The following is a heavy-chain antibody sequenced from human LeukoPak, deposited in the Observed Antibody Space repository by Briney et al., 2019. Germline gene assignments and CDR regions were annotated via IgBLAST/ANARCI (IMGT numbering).Heavy chain of an antibody. CDR1: GYTFTIYD. Sequence: ASVKVSCKASGYTFTIYDINWVRQAAGQGLEWMGWMNPNSGNTGYAQKFQGRVTMTRNTSISTAYMELSSLRSEDTAVYYCARATYYDFWSGYYKGIDYWGQGTLVTVSS. D-gene: IGHD3-3*01. J-gene: IGHJ4*02. CDR2: MNPNSGNT. V-gene: IGHV1-8*01. CDR3: ARATYYDFWSGYYKGIDY.